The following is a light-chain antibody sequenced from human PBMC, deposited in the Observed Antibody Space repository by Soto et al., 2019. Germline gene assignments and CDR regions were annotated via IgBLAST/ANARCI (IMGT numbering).Light chain of an antibody. V-gene: IGKV3-20*01. Sequence: EIVLTQSPATLSLSPGERATLSCRASQTVSNRYVAWYQHKPGQAPRVLIYAASNRTPGVPDRFSGTGSGTDFTLTISRLEPEDFAVFYCQQYGNSPITFGQGTRLEIK. J-gene: IGKJ5*01. CDR2: AAS. CDR1: QTVSNRY. CDR3: QQYGNSPIT.